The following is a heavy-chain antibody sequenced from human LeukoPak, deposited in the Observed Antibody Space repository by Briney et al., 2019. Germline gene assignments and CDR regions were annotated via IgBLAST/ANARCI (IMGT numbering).Heavy chain of an antibody. V-gene: IGHV4-59*01. D-gene: IGHD3-22*01. J-gene: IGHJ4*02. CDR2: IYYSGST. CDR1: GGSISSYY. CDR3: ARVPPDSSGPHFDY. Sequence: SETLSLTCTVSGGSISSYYWSWIRQPPGKGLEWIGYIYYSGSTNYNPSLKSRVTISVDTSKNQFSLKLSSVTAADTAVYYCARVPPDSSGPHFDYWGQGTLVTVSS.